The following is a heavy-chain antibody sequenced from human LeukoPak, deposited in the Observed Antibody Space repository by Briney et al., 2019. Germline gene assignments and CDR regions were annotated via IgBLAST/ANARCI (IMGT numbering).Heavy chain of an antibody. D-gene: IGHD3-9*01. CDR2: IRQDGSDK. Sequence: GGSLRLSCAASGFTFSSYWMSWVRQAPGKGLEWVANIRQDGSDKYYVDSVRGRFTISRDNAKNSMYLQMNSLSAEDTAFYYCARDALQLTGNYVTRWWFDHWGQGTLVTVSS. CDR3: ARDALQLTGNYVTRWWFDH. CDR1: GFTFSSYW. V-gene: IGHV3-7*01. J-gene: IGHJ5*02.